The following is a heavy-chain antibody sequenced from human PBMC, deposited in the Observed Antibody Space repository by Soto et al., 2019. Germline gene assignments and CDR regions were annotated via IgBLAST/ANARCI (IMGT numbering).Heavy chain of an antibody. D-gene: IGHD5-18*01. Sequence: GGSLSLSCAASGFTFSNAWMNWVRQAPGKGLEWVGRIKSKTDGGTTDYAAPVKGRFTIAREDSKNTLYWQMNSLKTGDTAVYYCTTDLGQLWFILAPKNNWFDPWGQGTLVTVSS. CDR1: GFTFSNAW. CDR2: IKSKTDGGTT. V-gene: IGHV3-15*07. J-gene: IGHJ5*02. CDR3: TTDLGQLWFILAPKNNWFDP.